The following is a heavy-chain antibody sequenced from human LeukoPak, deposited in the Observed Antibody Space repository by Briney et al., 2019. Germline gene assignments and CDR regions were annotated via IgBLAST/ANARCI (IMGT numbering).Heavy chain of an antibody. CDR1: GFTFSSYA. CDR2: ISGSGGST. D-gene: IGHD3-16*02. Sequence: GGSLRLSCAASGFTFSSYAMSWVRQAPGKGLEWVSAISGSGGSTYYADSVKGRFTISRDNSKNTLYLQMNSLRAEDTAVYYCARTGYDYVWGSYRPYYFDYWGQGTLVTVSS. J-gene: IGHJ4*02. CDR3: ARTGYDYVWGSYRPYYFDY. V-gene: IGHV3-23*01.